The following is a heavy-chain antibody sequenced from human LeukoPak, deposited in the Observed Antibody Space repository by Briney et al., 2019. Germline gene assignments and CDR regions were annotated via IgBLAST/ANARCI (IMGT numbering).Heavy chain of an antibody. J-gene: IGHJ6*02. CDR1: GYTFTGYY. V-gene: IGHV1-2*02. CDR2: INPNSGGT. D-gene: IGHD1-26*01. Sequence: GASVKFSCKASGYTFTGYYMHWVRQAPGQGLEWMGWINPNSGGTNYAQKFQGRVTMTRDTSTSTAYMELSRLRSDDTAVFYCARHNSGSYFGYDMDVWGQGTTVTVSS. CDR3: ARHNSGSYFGYDMDV.